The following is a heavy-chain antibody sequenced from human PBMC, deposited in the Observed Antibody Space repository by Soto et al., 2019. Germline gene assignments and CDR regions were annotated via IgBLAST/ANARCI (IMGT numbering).Heavy chain of an antibody. CDR1: GFTFSSYA. V-gene: IGHV3-30*14. J-gene: IGHJ4*02. CDR3: ARDRSKLIMVRGVMNY. D-gene: IGHD3-10*01. Sequence: QVQLVESGGGVVQPGRSLRLSCAASGFTFSSYAMHWVRQAPGKGLEWVAVISYDGSNKYYADSVKGRFTISRDNSKNTLDRQMNSLRDKDTAVYYCARDRSKLIMVRGVMNYWGQGTLVNVSS. CDR2: ISYDGSNK.